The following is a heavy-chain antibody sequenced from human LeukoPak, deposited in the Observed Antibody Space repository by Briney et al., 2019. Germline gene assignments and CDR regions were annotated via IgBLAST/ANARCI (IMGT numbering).Heavy chain of an antibody. CDR1: GYSFTSYW. CDR3: ARAGCSGGSCYYPLNY. V-gene: IGHV5-51*01. D-gene: IGHD2-15*01. Sequence: GESLKISCKGSGYSFTSYWIGWVRQMPGKGLEGMGFIYPGDSDTRYSPSFQGQVTISADKSISTAYLQWSSLKASDTAMYYCARAGCSGGSCYYPLNYWGQGTLVTVSS. J-gene: IGHJ4*02. CDR2: IYPGDSDT.